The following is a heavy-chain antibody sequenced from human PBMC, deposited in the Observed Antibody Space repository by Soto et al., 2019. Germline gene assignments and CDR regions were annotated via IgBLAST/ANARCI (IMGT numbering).Heavy chain of an antibody. D-gene: IGHD3-22*01. V-gene: IGHV3-23*01. J-gene: IGHJ4*02. CDR1: GFTFSSYA. CDR3: AKDNEDYYDSSAYYLEY. Sequence: GGSLRLSCAASGFTFSSYAMSWVRQAPGKGLEWVSAISGSGGSTYYADSVKGRFTISRDNSKNTLYLQMNSLRAEDTAVYYCAKDNEDYYDSSAYYLEYWGQGTLVTVSS. CDR2: ISGSGGST.